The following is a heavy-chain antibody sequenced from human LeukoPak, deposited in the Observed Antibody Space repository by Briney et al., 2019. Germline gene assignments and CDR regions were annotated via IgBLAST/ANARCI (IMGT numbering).Heavy chain of an antibody. CDR1: GFSLSIYS. V-gene: IGHV3-69-1*01. D-gene: IGHD3-3*01. Sequence: GGSVRLSCSVSGFSLSIYSMDWVRQAPGQGLEWISYIGSGGTAYYADSVLGRFTVSRDNAKNSVYLQMNSLTVDDTAVYYCARDPVEGGLGFWGQGVLVTVSS. J-gene: IGHJ4*02. CDR2: IGSGGTA. CDR3: ARDPVEGGLGF.